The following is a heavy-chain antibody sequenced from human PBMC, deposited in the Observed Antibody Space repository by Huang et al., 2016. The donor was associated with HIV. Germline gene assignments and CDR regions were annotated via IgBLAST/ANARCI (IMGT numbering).Heavy chain of an antibody. CDR1: GFTFTNYA. V-gene: IGHV3-30*04. D-gene: IGHD6-19*01. CDR3: ARSAVPGDGDWFDP. CDR2: ISYDGRNK. Sequence: QVQLVESGGGLVQPGRSLRLSCAASGFTFTNYAIHWVRQDPVKGLECVAVISYDGRNKCYAASVKGRFTISRDNSKSTLYLLMNSLRVDDTALYYCARSAVPGDGDWFDPWGQGTLVTVSS. J-gene: IGHJ5*02.